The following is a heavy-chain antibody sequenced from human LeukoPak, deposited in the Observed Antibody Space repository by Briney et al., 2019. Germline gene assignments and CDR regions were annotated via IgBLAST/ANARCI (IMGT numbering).Heavy chain of an antibody. CDR2: ISDTGHII. J-gene: IGHJ5*02. Sequence: PGGSLRLSCADSGFTFSSNNMNWVRQAPGKGLEWVSFISDTGHIIYYADSVKGRFTISRDNAKNSLFLQMSSLRDEDTAVYYCARGAGSSWFYRWGQGTLVTVSS. D-gene: IGHD5-12*01. CDR3: ARGAGSSWFYR. CDR1: GFTFSSNN. V-gene: IGHV3-48*02.